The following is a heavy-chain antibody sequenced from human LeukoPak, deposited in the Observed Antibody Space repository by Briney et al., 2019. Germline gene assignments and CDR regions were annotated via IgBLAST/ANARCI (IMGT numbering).Heavy chain of an antibody. CDR2: IYYSGST. J-gene: IGHJ4*02. V-gene: IGHV4-59*01. Sequence: SETLSLTCTVSGGSISSYYWSWIRQPPGKGLEWIGYIYYSGSTNYNPSLKSRVTISVDTSKNQFSLRLSSVTAADTAVYYCARARAAGYFDYWGQGTLVTVSS. CDR3: ARARAAGYFDY. D-gene: IGHD6-13*01. CDR1: GGSISSYY.